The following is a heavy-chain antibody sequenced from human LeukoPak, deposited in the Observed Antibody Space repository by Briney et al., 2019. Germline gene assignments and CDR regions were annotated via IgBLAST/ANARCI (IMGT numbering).Heavy chain of an antibody. CDR3: ARYYDFWMDV. V-gene: IGHV4-31*03. CDR2: IYYSGST. Sequence: SETLSLTCTVSGGSINSGGYYWSWIRQHPGKGLEWIGYIYYSGSTYYNPSLKSRVTISVDTSKNQLSLKLSSVTAADTAVYYCARYYDFWMDVWGKGTTVTVSS. D-gene: IGHD3-3*01. J-gene: IGHJ6*04. CDR1: GGSINSGGYY.